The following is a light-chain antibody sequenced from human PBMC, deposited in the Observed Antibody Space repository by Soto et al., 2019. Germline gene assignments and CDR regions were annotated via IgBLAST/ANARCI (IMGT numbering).Light chain of an antibody. CDR1: QSISSTF. CDR2: GAS. V-gene: IGKV3-20*01. Sequence: EIVLTQSPGTLSLSPGERATLSCRARQSISSTFIAWYQQQPGQSPRLLIYGASYRASGIPDRFSGSGSGTDFTLTISRLQPEDSAIYYCQQYGSSLTWTFGQGTKV. J-gene: IGKJ1*01. CDR3: QQYGSSLTWT.